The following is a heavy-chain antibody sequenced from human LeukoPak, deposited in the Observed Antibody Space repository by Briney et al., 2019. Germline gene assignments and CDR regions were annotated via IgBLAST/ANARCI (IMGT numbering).Heavy chain of an antibody. CDR3: ARVEWELFGFDY. V-gene: IGHV4-59*01. D-gene: IGHD1-26*01. Sequence: PSETLSLTCTVSVGSISTYYWSWIRQPPGQGLEWIGHISYTGSSNYNPSLNSRVTMSVDSSKNQFSLKLTSVTAADTAVYYCARVEWELFGFDYWGQGIPVTVSS. CDR2: ISYTGSS. J-gene: IGHJ4*02. CDR1: VGSISTYY.